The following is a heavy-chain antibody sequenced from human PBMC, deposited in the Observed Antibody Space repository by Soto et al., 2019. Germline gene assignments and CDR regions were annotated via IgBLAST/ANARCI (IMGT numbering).Heavy chain of an antibody. V-gene: IGHV1-18*01. Sequence: ASVKVSCKASGYTFTSYGISWVRQAPGQGLEWMGWISAYNGNTNYAQKLQGRVTMTTDTSTSTAYMELRSLRSDDTAVYYCARVKDYIWGSYRSYVDYWGQGTLVTSPQ. CDR1: GYTFTSYG. D-gene: IGHD3-16*02. J-gene: IGHJ4*02. CDR2: ISAYNGNT. CDR3: ARVKDYIWGSYRSYVDY.